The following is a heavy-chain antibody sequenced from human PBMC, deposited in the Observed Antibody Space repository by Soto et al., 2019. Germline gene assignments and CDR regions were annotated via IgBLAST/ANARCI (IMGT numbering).Heavy chain of an antibody. CDR2: INGRGDRT. V-gene: IGHV3-23*01. Sequence: GGSLRLSCAASGFTFDDYTMHWVRQAPGKGLEWVSGINGRGDRTFVADSVKGRFSISRDISTDTVYLQMNSLKPEDTAVYYCAKEGWGGSYEPYFDFWGQGTVVTVSS. CDR3: AKEGWGGSYEPYFDF. D-gene: IGHD1-26*01. CDR1: GFTFDDYT. J-gene: IGHJ4*02.